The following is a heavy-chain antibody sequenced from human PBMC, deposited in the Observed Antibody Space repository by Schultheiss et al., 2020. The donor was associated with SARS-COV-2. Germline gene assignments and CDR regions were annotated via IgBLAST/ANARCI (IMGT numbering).Heavy chain of an antibody. CDR1: GFTFSSYG. Sequence: GGSLRLSCAASGFTFSSYGMHWVRQAPGKGLEWVAVIWYDGSNKYYADSVKGRFTISRDNSKNTLYLQMNSLRAEDTAVYYCARDGDTAMVPIDYYYGMDVWGQGTTVTVSS. CDR2: IWYDGSNK. CDR3: ARDGDTAMVPIDYYYGMDV. V-gene: IGHV3-33*01. J-gene: IGHJ6*02. D-gene: IGHD5-18*01.